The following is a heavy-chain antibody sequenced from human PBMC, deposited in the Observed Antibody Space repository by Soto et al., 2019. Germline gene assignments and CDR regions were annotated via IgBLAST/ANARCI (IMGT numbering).Heavy chain of an antibody. CDR1: GFTFSSCA. V-gene: IGHV3-23*01. CDR2: ISGSGGNT. CDR3: ARTAGDLDY. J-gene: IGHJ4*02. D-gene: IGHD4-17*01. Sequence: GGSLRLSCAASGFTFSSCAMSWVRQAPGKGLEWVSAISGSGGNTYYADSVKGRVTMTRDSSIRTAYMELHSLTSEDTAVYYCARTAGDLDYWGQGTLVTVSS.